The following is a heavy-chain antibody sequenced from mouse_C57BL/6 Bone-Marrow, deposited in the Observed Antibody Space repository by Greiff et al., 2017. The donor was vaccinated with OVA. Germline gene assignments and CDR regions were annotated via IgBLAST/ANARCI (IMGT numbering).Heavy chain of an antibody. V-gene: IGHV5-4*03. J-gene: IGHJ2*01. CDR3: ARGITTVVATYYFDY. D-gene: IGHD1-1*01. CDR1: GFTFSSYA. CDR2: ISDGGSYT. Sequence: EVKLEESGGGLVKPGGSLKLSCAASGFTFSSYAMSWVRQTPEKRLEWVATISDGGSYTYYPDNVKGRFTISRDNAKNNLYLQMSHLKSEDTAMYYCARGITTVVATYYFDYWGQGTTLTVSS.